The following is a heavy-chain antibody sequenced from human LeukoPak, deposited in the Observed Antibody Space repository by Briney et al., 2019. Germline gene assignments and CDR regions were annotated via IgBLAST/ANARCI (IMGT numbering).Heavy chain of an antibody. D-gene: IGHD7-27*01. Sequence: GRSLRLSCAASGFTFRSYGMHWVRQAPGKGLEWVAVISYDGSNKYYADSVKGRFTISRDNSKDTLYLQMNSLRAEDTAVYYCARDRLGPMDYWGQGTLVTVSS. CDR2: ISYDGSNK. CDR1: GFTFRSYG. V-gene: IGHV3-30*03. CDR3: ARDRLGPMDY. J-gene: IGHJ4*02.